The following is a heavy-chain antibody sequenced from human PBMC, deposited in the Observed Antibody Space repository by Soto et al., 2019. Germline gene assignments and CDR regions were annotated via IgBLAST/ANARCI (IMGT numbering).Heavy chain of an antibody. D-gene: IGHD2-15*01. CDR3: ARLMLLREYYFDF. J-gene: IGHJ4*02. CDR1: GGSISSSSYY. Sequence: SETLSLTCTVSGGSISSSSYYWGWIRQPPGKGLEWIGSIYYSGSTYYNPSLKSRVTISVDTSKNQFSLKLSSVTAADTAVYYCARLMLLREYYFDFWGQGTLVTVSS. V-gene: IGHV4-39*01. CDR2: IYYSGST.